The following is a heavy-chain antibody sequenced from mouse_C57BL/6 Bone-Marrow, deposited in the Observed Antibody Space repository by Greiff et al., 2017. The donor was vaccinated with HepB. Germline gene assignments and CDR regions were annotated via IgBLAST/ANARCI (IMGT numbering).Heavy chain of an antibody. CDR1: GYTFTSYG. V-gene: IGHV1-81*01. CDR3: ARGGTVVAPFAY. Sequence: VQLQQSGAELARPGASVKLSCKASGYTFTSYGISWVKQRTGQGLEWIGEIYPRSGNTSYNEKFKGKATLTADKSSSTAYMELRSLTSEDSAVYFCARGGTVVAPFAYWGQGTLVTVSA. J-gene: IGHJ3*01. D-gene: IGHD1-1*01. CDR2: IYPRSGNT.